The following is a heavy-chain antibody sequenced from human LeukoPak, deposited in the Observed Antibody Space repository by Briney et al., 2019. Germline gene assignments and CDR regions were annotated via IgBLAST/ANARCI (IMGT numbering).Heavy chain of an antibody. CDR1: GGTFSSYA. CDR3: AREEWELQKPSYYYYYYMDV. J-gene: IGHJ6*03. V-gene: IGHV1-69*06. CDR2: IIPIFGTA. D-gene: IGHD1-26*01. Sequence: SVKVSCQASGGTFSSYAISWVRQAPGQGIEWMGGIIPIFGTANYAQKFQGRVTITADKSTSTAYMELSSLRSEDTAVYYCAREEWELQKPSYYYYYYMDVWGKGTTVTVSS.